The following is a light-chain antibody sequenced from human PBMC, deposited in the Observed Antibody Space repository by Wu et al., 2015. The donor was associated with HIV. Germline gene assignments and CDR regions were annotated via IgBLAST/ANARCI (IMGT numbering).Light chain of an antibody. CDR1: QSISTY. CDR3: QQSHSAPRT. Sequence: DIQMTQSPSSLSASVGDRVTITCRASQSISTYLNWYQQKPGKAPRFLIFSASSLQSGVPSRFSGSGSGTDFTLTIDSLQSEDFATYYCQQSHSAPRTFGQGTTVEIK. V-gene: IGKV1-39*01. J-gene: IGKJ1*01. CDR2: SAS.